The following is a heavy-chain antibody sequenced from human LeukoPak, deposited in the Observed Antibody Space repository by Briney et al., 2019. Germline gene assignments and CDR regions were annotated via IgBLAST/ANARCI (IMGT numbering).Heavy chain of an antibody. J-gene: IGHJ6*04. Sequence: SVKVSCKASGGTLSSYAISWVRQAPGQGLEWMGGIIPIFGTANYAQKFQGRVTITADESTSTAYMELSSLRSEDTAVYYCASRGVYCSSTSCQGPYYYYGMDVWGKGTTVTVSS. CDR3: ASRGVYCSSTSCQGPYYYYGMDV. V-gene: IGHV1-69*13. D-gene: IGHD2-2*01. CDR1: GGTLSSYA. CDR2: IIPIFGTA.